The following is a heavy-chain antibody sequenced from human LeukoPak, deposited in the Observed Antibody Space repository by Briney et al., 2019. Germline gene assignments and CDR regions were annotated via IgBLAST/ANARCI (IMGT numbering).Heavy chain of an antibody. J-gene: IGHJ4*02. CDR3: AKERHAPAHFDY. CDR2: IRYDGSNK. CDR1: GFTFSSYG. Sequence: GGSLRLSCAASGFTFSSYGMHWVRQAPGKGLEWVAFIRYDGSNKYYADSVKGRFTISRDNPKNTLYLQMNSLRAEDTAVYYCAKERHAPAHFDYWGQGTLVTVSS. V-gene: IGHV3-30*02.